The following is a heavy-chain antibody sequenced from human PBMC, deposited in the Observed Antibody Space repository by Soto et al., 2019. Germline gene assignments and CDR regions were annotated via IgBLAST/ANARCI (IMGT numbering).Heavy chain of an antibody. Sequence: EVQLLESGGGLVQPGGSLRLSCAASGFSFNIYAMTWVRQAPGKGLEWVSSISATGYGTYYADSVKGRFTISRDNSKNPLYLQMNSLRAEDTAVYYCAKFYSDSQTGYWGQGTLVTVSS. V-gene: IGHV3-23*01. D-gene: IGHD3-10*01. J-gene: IGHJ4*02. CDR3: AKFYSDSQTGY. CDR2: ISATGYGT. CDR1: GFSFNIYA.